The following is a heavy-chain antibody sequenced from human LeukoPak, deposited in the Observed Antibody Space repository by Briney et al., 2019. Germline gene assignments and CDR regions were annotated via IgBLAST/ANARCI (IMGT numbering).Heavy chain of an antibody. J-gene: IGHJ6*02. CDR1: GFTFSRHW. V-gene: IGHV3-74*01. D-gene: IGHD3-10*01. CDR2: IKGDQSTT. CDR3: ARLRITMVRGVIITVGMDV. Sequence: PGGSLRLSCAASGFTFSRHWMHWVRQAPGKGLVWVSRIKGDQSTTNYADSVKGRFTISRDNAKNTLYLQMNSLRAEDTAVYYCARLRITMVRGVIITVGMDVWGQGTTVTVSS.